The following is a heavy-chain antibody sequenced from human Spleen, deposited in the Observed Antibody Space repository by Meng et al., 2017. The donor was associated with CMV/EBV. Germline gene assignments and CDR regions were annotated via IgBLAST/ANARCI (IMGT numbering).Heavy chain of an antibody. CDR3: TRFVITATTPDN. J-gene: IGHJ4*01. Sequence: SETLSLTCAVSGGSISSYYWSWIRQPPGKGLEWIGYIYYSGSTNYNPSLKSRVTISVDTSKNQFSLKLRSVTAADTAVYFCTRFVITATTPDNWGRGTLVTVSS. CDR1: GGSISSYY. V-gene: IGHV4-59*01. CDR2: IYYSGST. D-gene: IGHD1-7*01.